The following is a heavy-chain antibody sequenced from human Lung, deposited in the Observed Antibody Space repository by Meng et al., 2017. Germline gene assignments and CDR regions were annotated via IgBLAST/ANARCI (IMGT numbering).Heavy chain of an antibody. CDR1: GGSCSAYY. D-gene: IGHD4-11*01. V-gene: IGHV4-34*01. CDR3: VRGPTTMAHDFDY. Sequence: QVLFKQWGDGLLKPSYTLSLTCVVSGGSCSAYYWSWIRQPPGKGLEWIGEINHSGSTNYNPSLESRATISVDTSQNNLSLKLSSVTAADSAVYYCVRGPTTMAHDFDYWGQGTLVTVSS. CDR2: INHSGST. J-gene: IGHJ4*02.